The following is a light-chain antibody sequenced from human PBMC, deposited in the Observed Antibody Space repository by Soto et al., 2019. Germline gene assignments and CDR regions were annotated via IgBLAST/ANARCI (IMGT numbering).Light chain of an antibody. V-gene: IGLV1-47*01. J-gene: IGLJ2*01. CDR3: AACDDSLSGVV. CDR1: SSNIGSNY. Sequence: QSVLTQPPSASGTPGQRVTISCSGSSSNIGSNYVFWYQHLPGTAPKLLIDRNNQRPSGVPDRFSGSKSGTSASLAISGLRSEDETDYYRAACDDSLSGVVFGGGTKLTVL. CDR2: RNN.